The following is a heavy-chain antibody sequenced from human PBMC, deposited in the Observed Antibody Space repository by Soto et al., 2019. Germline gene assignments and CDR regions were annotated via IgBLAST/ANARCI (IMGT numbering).Heavy chain of an antibody. CDR3: AHTFGIFTGYNINFDY. CDR1: GFSLNTRGVA. Sequence: QITLKESGPPLVNPTQTLTLTCTFTGFSLNTRGVAVAWIRQPPGKALEWLGLIYWDDDTRYRPSLKTRLIIARDTSENQVVLTLTDLDPVDTATYFCAHTFGIFTGYNINFDYWGQGALVTVSS. V-gene: IGHV2-5*02. J-gene: IGHJ4*02. CDR2: IYWDDDT. D-gene: IGHD3-9*01.